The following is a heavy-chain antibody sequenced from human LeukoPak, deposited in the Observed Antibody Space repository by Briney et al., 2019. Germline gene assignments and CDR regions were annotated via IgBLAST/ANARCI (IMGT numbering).Heavy chain of an antibody. CDR2: IRYDGSNK. CDR1: GFTFSSYG. D-gene: IGHD6-6*01. Sequence: TGGSLRLSCAASGFTFSSYGMHWVRQAPGKGLEWVAFIRYDGSNKYYADSVKGRFTISRDNSKNTLYLQMNSLRAEDTAVYYCAKPLTPDIAARPFDYWGQGTLVTVSS. V-gene: IGHV3-30*02. J-gene: IGHJ4*02. CDR3: AKPLTPDIAARPFDY.